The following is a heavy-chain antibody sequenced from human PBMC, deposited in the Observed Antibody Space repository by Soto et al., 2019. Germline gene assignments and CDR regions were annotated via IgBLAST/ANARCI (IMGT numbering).Heavy chain of an antibody. D-gene: IGHD6-6*01. CDR1: GGSVSSGSYY. Sequence: PSETLSLTCTVSGGSVSSGSYYWSWIRQPPGKGLEWIGYIYYSGSTNYNTSLKSRVTISVDTSKNQFSLKLSSVTAADTAVYYCARKKLVGSAFDIWGQGTMVTVSS. V-gene: IGHV4-61*01. J-gene: IGHJ3*02. CDR2: IYYSGST. CDR3: ARKKLVGSAFDI.